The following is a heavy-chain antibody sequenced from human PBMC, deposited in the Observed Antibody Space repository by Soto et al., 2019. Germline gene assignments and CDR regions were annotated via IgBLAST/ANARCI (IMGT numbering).Heavy chain of an antibody. CDR3: ATKVGDDFDH. J-gene: IGHJ4*02. V-gene: IGHV3-33*08. CDR2: IWHDASNK. Sequence: GGSLRLSCAASGFSFSSHGMHWVRQAPGKGLEWVAVIWHDASNKHYTDSVKGRFTISRDNSENTLYLQMNSLRVEDTAVYYCATKVGDDFDHWGQGTLVTVSS. CDR1: GFSFSSHG.